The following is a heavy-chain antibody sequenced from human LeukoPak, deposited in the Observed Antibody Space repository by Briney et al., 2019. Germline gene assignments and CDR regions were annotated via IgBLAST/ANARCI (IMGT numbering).Heavy chain of an antibody. CDR3: AKDQPGGYLDY. CDR1: GFTFSSYG. D-gene: IGHD3-16*01. Sequence: GGSLRLSCAASGFTFSSYGMHWVRQAPGKGLEWVAVISYDGSNKYYADSVKGRFTISRDNSKNTLYLQMNSLRAEDTAVYYCAKDQPGGYLDYWGQGTLVTVSS. J-gene: IGHJ4*02. CDR2: ISYDGSNK. V-gene: IGHV3-30*18.